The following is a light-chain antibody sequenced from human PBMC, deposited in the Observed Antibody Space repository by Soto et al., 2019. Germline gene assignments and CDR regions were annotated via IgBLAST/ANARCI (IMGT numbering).Light chain of an antibody. CDR1: QSISYY. CDR2: TTS. V-gene: IGKV1-39*01. Sequence: DIQMTQSPSSLSASVGDRVTITCRASQSISYYLNWYQQKPGRAPRLLIYTTSSLQSGVPSKFSGSASGTDFTLTISGLLPEDFATYYCQQSYTTPWTFGQGTKVEIK. CDR3: QQSYTTPWT. J-gene: IGKJ1*01.